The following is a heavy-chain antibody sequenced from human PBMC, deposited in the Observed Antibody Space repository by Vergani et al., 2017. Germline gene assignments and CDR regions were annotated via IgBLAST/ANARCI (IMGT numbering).Heavy chain of an antibody. CDR2: IYHSGST. V-gene: IGHV4-38-2*01. CDR3: ATRDVAGTGGIFDY. D-gene: IGHD6-19*01. CDR1: GYSISSGYY. J-gene: IGHJ4*02. Sequence: QVQLQESGPGLVKPSETLSLTCAVSGYSISSGYYWGWIRQPPGKGLEWIGSIYHSGSTYYNPSLKSRVTISVDTSKNQFSLKLSSVTAADTAVYYCATRDVAGTGGIFDYWGQGTLVTVSS.